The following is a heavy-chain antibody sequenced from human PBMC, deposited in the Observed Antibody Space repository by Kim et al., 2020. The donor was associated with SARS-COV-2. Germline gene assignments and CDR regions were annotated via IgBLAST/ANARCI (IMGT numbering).Heavy chain of an antibody. CDR2: INPNRGNS. D-gene: IGHD2-15*01. V-gene: IGHV1-8*01. CDR3: VVAIGWVSENWYFDV. CDR1: GDTLTIYH. Sequence: ASVKVSCKAPGDTLTIYHINWVRQAAGQGLEWMGWINPNRGNSGYAQKLQGRFTMTRDTSISTVYMELSSLTYEDTALYYCVVAIGWVSENWYFDVWGRGTLVTVSS. J-gene: IGHJ2*01.